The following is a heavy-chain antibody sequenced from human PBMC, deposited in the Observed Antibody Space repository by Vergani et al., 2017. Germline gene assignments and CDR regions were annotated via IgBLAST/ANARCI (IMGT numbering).Heavy chain of an antibody. V-gene: IGHV4-38-2*01. CDR1: GFSIDNGYY. Sequence: QVQLQESGPGLVKPSETLSLTCAVSGFSIDNGYYWDWLRQPPGKGLEWIGSIYRTGRTHFNPSLKSRVTISVDTSNNHFSRRLNSLTAADTAVYYCAIRSGIVYDIFSGTQYFFDFWGQGPLVTVSS. J-gene: IGHJ4*02. CDR2: IYRTGRT. D-gene: IGHD3-9*01. CDR3: AIRSGIVYDIFSGTQYFFDF.